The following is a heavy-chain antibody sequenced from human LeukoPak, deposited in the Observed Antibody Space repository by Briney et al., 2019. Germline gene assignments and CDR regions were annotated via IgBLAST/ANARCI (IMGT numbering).Heavy chain of an antibody. CDR2: IYYSGST. CDR3: ARLQHLATVTTYFDY. J-gene: IGHJ4*02. Sequence: SETLSLTCTVSGGSISSSSYYWGWIRQPPGKGLEWIGSIYYSGSTYYNPSLKSRVTISVDTSKNQFSLKLSSVTAADTAVYYCARLQHLATVTTYFDYWGQGTLVTVSS. V-gene: IGHV4-39*01. D-gene: IGHD4-17*01. CDR1: GGSISSSSYY.